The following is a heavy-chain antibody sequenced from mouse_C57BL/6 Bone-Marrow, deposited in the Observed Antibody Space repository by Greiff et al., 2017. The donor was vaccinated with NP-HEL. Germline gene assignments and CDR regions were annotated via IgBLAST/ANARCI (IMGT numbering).Heavy chain of an antibody. J-gene: IGHJ2*01. Sequence: QVQLQQPGAELVMPGASVKLSCKASGYTFTSYWMHWVKQRPGQGLEWIGEIDPSDSYTNYNQKFKGKSTLTVDKSSSTAYMQLSSLTSEDSAVYYCARSAWDLVLWNYFDYWGQGTTLTVSS. CDR1: GYTFTSYW. V-gene: IGHV1-69*01. D-gene: IGHD1-1*02. CDR3: ARSAWDLVLWNYFDY. CDR2: IDPSDSYT.